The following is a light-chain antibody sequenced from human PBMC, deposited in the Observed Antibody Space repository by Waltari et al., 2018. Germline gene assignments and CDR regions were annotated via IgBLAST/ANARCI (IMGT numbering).Light chain of an antibody. J-gene: IGKJ1*01. Sequence: NGRASHNFRSYLAWYQQRPGKVPPLLSYAASTLQSGVPCRFSGSGYGTNFTLTISSLQPEDVATYYCQKYDTAVRRFGPGTKVEIK. CDR1: HNFRSY. CDR3: QKYDTAVRR. V-gene: IGKV1-27*01. CDR2: AAS.